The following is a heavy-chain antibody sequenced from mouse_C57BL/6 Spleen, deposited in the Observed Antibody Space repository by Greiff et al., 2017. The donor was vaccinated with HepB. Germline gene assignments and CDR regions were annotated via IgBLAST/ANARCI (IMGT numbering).Heavy chain of an antibody. V-gene: IGHV1-59*01. CDR1: GYTFTSYW. J-gene: IGHJ3*01. CDR2: IDPSDSYT. CDR3: ARAGDGYYDFAY. D-gene: IGHD2-3*01. Sequence: VQLQQSGAELVRPGTSVKLSCKASGYTFTSYWMHWVKQRPGQGLEWIGVIDPSDSYTNYNQKFKGKATLTVDTSSSTAYMQLSSLTSEDSAVYYCARAGDGYYDFAYWGQGTLVTVSA.